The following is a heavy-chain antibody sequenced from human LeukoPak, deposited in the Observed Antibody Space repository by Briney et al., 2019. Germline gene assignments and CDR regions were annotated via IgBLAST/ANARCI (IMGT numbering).Heavy chain of an antibody. Sequence: PSETLSLTCTVSGGSISSYYWSWIRQPPGKGLEWIGYIYYSGSTNYNPSLKSRVTISVDTSKNQFSLKLSSVTAADTAVYYCARSSNVVVPALMDVWGQGTTVTVSS. CDR1: GGSISSYY. CDR3: ARSSNVVVPALMDV. D-gene: IGHD2-2*01. V-gene: IGHV4-59*08. CDR2: IYYSGST. J-gene: IGHJ6*02.